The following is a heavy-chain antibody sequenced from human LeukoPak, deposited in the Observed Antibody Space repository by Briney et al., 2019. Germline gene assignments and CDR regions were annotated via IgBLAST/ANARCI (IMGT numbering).Heavy chain of an antibody. CDR2: INPNSGGT. J-gene: IGHJ3*02. Sequence: ASVKVSCKASGYSFTGYYMHWVRQAPGQGLEWMGWINPNSGGTNYAQKFQGRVTMTRDTSISTAYMELSRLRSDDTAVYYCANTMVRGVIMTPDDAFDIWGQGTMVTVSS. CDR1: GYSFTGYY. D-gene: IGHD3-10*01. CDR3: ANTMVRGVIMTPDDAFDI. V-gene: IGHV1-2*02.